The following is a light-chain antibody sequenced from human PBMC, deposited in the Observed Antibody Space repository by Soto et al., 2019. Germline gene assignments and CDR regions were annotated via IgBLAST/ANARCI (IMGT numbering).Light chain of an antibody. CDR1: QSVSSSY. CDR2: GAS. J-gene: IGKJ2*01. Sequence: EIVLTQSPGTLSLSPGERATLSCRASQSVSSSYLAWYQQKPGQAPRLLIYGASSTATGIPDRFSGSGSGTDFTLTISRLEPGDFAVYYCQQYGSSAYTFGLGTKLEIK. CDR3: QQYGSSAYT. V-gene: IGKV3-20*01.